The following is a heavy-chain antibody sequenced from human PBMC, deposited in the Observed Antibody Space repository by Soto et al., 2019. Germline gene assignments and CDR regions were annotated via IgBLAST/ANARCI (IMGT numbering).Heavy chain of an antibody. CDR1: GFSFDYFA. CDR2: ISGGGGTT. V-gene: IGHV3-23*01. CDR3: AKSTGYSGYDHFDF. J-gene: IGHJ4*02. Sequence: PGGSLRLSCAASGFSFDYFAMGWVRQAPGRGLEWVSSISGGGGTTYDADSFKGRFIISRDKSKNTLYLEMNNLRVDDTAEYYCAKSTGYSGYDHFDFWGQGTVVTVSS. D-gene: IGHD5-12*01.